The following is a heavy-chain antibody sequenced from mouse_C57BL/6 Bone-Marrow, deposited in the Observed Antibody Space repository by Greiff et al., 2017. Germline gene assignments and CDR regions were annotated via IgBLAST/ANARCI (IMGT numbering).Heavy chain of an antibody. CDR1: GYAFTNYL. V-gene: IGHV1-54*01. CDR3: EREYYGPDY. J-gene: IGHJ2*01. CDR2: INPGSGGT. D-gene: IGHD1-1*01. Sequence: VQLQQSGAELVRPGTSVKVSCKASGYAFTNYLIEWVKQRPGQGLEWIGVINPGSGGTNYNEKFKGKATLTADKSSSTAYMQLSSLASEDSAVYFCEREYYGPDYWGQGTTLTVSS.